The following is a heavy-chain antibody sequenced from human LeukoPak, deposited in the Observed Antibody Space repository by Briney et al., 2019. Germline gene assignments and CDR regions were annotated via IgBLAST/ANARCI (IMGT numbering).Heavy chain of an antibody. D-gene: IGHD1-20*01. Sequence: SSETLSLTCTVSGGSISSYYWSWIRQSAGKGLEWIGRIYTSGSTNYNPSLKSRVTMSVDTSKSQFSLKLSSVTAADTAVYYCARAPYSWTFRPTDVWGKGTTVTVSS. J-gene: IGHJ6*04. CDR1: GGSISSYY. CDR2: IYTSGST. V-gene: IGHV4-4*07. CDR3: ARAPYSWTFRPTDV.